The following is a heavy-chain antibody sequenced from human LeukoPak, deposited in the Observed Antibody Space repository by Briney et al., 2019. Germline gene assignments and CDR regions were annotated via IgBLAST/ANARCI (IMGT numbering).Heavy chain of an antibody. CDR2: TYYRSKWYT. D-gene: IGHD2-2*01. V-gene: IGHV6-1*01. CDR1: GDNVSSNSLA. Sequence: SQTLSLTCAICGDNVSSNSLAWNWIRQSPSRGLEWLGRTYYRSKWYTDYAVSVKGRITVNPDTSKNQFSLQLNSVTPEDTAVYYCAGGGGYCTTTICYSAWFGPWGQGTLVTVSS. J-gene: IGHJ5*02. CDR3: AGGGGYCTTTICYSAWFGP.